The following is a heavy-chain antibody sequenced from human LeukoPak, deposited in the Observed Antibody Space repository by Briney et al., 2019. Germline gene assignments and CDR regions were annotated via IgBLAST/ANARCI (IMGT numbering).Heavy chain of an antibody. Sequence: PGGSLRLSCGVSGFTFNSYSMNWVRQAPGKGLEWVASIIGSGSEMFYAGSLKGRFTTSRDNSENSLYLQMNSLRVEETAVYYCAKVQSDIVGDMFFAFDVWGQGTMVSVSS. J-gene: IGHJ3*01. CDR3: AKVQSDIVGDMFFAFDV. CDR1: GFTFNSYS. D-gene: IGHD1-26*01. CDR2: IIGSGSEM. V-gene: IGHV3-21*06.